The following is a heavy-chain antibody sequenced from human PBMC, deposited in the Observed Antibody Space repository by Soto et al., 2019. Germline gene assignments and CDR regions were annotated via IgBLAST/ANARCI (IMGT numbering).Heavy chain of an antibody. CDR3: ARGSGYDYPLPFDY. Sequence: QVQLVQSGAEVKKPGSSVKVSCKASGGTFSSYTISWVRQAPGQGLEWMGRIIPILGIANYAQKFQGRVTITADKSTSTAYMELSSLRSEDTAVSYCARGSGYDYPLPFDYWGQGTLVTVSS. CDR1: GGTFSSYT. V-gene: IGHV1-69*02. J-gene: IGHJ4*02. CDR2: IIPILGIA. D-gene: IGHD5-12*01.